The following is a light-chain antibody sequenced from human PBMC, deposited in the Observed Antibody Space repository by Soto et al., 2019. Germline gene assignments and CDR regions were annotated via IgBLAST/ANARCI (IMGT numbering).Light chain of an antibody. J-gene: IGLJ1*01. CDR3: FSFTTDWTHV. CDR2: EVS. Sequence: QSVLTQPASVSGSPGQSITISCTGTSSDVGAYNYVSWFQQHPGKAPTLIISEVSNRPSGVSNRFSGSKSVNAASLTISGLQAEDEADYFCFSFTTDWTHVFGTGTKLTVL. CDR1: SSDVGAYNY. V-gene: IGLV2-14*01.